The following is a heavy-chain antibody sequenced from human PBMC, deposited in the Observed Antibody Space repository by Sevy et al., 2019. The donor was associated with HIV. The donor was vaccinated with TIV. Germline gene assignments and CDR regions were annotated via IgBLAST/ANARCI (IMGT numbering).Heavy chain of an antibody. J-gene: IGHJ1*01. CDR2: MTGSGSIT. V-gene: IGHV3-23*01. Sequence: GSLRLSCAASGFTFSSYAMTWVRQAPGKGLDWVSSMTGSGSITYYGDSVKGRFTIPRDNSKNTLYLQMNNLRVEDTALYYCAKDGLHSGDFEYFQDWGQGTLVTVSS. CDR1: GFTFSSYA. D-gene: IGHD2-21*02. CDR3: AKDGLHSGDFEYFQD.